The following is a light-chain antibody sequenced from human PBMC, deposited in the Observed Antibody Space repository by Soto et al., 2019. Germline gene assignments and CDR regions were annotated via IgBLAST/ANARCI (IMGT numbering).Light chain of an antibody. Sequence: DIVLTQSPGTLSLPPGERATLSCRASQSVIANFLAWYQQKPGQAPRLLIYGASTRATGIPDRFSGSGSGTDFNLYISRLEPDDFAVYYCQQYGSSPWTFGQGTKVEIK. CDR3: QQYGSSPWT. CDR1: QSVIANF. CDR2: GAS. J-gene: IGKJ1*01. V-gene: IGKV3-20*01.